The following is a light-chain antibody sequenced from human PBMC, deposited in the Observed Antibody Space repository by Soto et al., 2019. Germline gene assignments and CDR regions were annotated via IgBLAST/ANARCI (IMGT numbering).Light chain of an antibody. V-gene: IGLV1-44*01. CDR3: AAWDDSRNAVV. CDR2: HNN. J-gene: IGLJ2*01. Sequence: QSVLTQPPSASGTPGQRVTISCSGSSSNVGSNTVDWYQQLPGTAPKLLIYHNNQRPSGVPDRLSGSKSGTSASLAISGLQSEDEADYYCAAWDDSRNAVVFGGGTKLTVL. CDR1: SSNVGSNT.